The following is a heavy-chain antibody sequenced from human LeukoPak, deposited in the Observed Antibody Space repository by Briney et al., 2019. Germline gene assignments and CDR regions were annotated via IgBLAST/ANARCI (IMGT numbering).Heavy chain of an antibody. CDR3: AKDLPPYYDFWSGYRTDDAFDI. J-gene: IGHJ3*02. Sequence: GGSLRLSCAASRFTFSSYAMSWVRQAPGKGLEWVSAISGSGGSTYYADSVKGRFTISRDNSKNTLYLQMNSLRAEDTAVYYCAKDLPPYYDFWSGYRTDDAFDIWGQGTMVTVSS. D-gene: IGHD3-3*01. V-gene: IGHV3-23*01. CDR2: ISGSGGST. CDR1: RFTFSSYA.